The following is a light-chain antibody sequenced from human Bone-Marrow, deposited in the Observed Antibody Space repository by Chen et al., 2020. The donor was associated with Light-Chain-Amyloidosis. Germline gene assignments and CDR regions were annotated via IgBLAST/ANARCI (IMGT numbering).Light chain of an antibody. J-gene: IGLJ3*02. V-gene: IGLV3-21*02. Sequence: SYVLTQPSSVSVAPGQTATIACGGNNIGSTSVHWYQQTPGQAPLLVLYDDSDRPSGVPERLSGSNSGNTATLTISRVKAGDEADYYCQVWDRSSDRPVFGGGTKLTVL. CDR3: QVWDRSSDRPV. CDR2: DDS. CDR1: NIGSTS.